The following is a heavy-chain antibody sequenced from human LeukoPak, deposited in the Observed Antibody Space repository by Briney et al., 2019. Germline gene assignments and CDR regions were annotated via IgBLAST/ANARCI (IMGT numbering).Heavy chain of an antibody. D-gene: IGHD6-19*01. CDR3: VHEGYSSGWPFDP. V-gene: IGHV3-23*01. J-gene: IGHJ5*02. Sequence: PGGSLRLSCAASGFTFSSYAMSWVRQAPGKGLEGVSAISGSGGSTYYADSVKGRFTISRDNSKNTLYLQMNSLRAEDTAVYYCVHEGYSSGWPFDPWGQGTLVTVSS. CDR1: GFTFSSYA. CDR2: ISGSGGST.